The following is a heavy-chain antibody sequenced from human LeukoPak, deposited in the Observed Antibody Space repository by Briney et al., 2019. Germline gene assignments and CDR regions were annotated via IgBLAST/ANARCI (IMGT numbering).Heavy chain of an antibody. J-gene: IGHJ5*02. CDR1: GFTFSSYA. CDR3: AKADGSWTYDP. CDR2: ISYDGSNK. D-gene: IGHD5-24*01. V-gene: IGHV3-30-3*01. Sequence: GGSLRLSCAASGFTFSSYAMHWVRQAPGKGLEWVAVISYDGSNKYYADSVKGRFTISRDNSKNTLFLQMNSLRAEDTAVYYCAKADGSWTYDPWGQGTLVTVPS.